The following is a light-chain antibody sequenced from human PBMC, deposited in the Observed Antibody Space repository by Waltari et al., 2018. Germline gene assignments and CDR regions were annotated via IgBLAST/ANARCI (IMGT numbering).Light chain of an antibody. V-gene: IGLV3-21*02. CDR2: DNS. CDR1: KIGSKG. J-gene: IGLJ3*02. Sequence: SYVLTQPSSVSVAPGQTARISCGGNKIGSKGVHWYRQKPGQAPVLVVYDNSDRPSGIPERLSGSNSGNTATLTINRVEAGDEADYYCQVWDTSSDHLWVFGGGTKLTVL. CDR3: QVWDTSSDHLWV.